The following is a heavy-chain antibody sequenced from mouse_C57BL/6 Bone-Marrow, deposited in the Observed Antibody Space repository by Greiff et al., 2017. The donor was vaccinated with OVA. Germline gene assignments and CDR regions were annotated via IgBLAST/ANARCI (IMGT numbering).Heavy chain of an antibody. J-gene: IGHJ2*01. CDR1: GYTFTDYY. Sequence: EVQLQQSGPELVKPGASVKISCKASGYTFTDYYMNWVKQSHGKSLEWIGDINPNNGGTSYNQKFKGKATLTVDKSASTAYMELRSLTSEDSAVYYCARRDYSNYRYYFDYWGQGTTLTVSS. CDR2: INPNNGGT. V-gene: IGHV1-26*01. CDR3: ARRDYSNYRYYFDY. D-gene: IGHD2-5*01.